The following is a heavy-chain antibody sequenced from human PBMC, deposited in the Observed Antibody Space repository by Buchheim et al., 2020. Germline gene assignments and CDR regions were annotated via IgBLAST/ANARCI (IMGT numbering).Heavy chain of an antibody. Sequence: QLDQSGAEVKKPGSSVKVSCKAYGGTFSSYVISWVRQAPGKGLEWMGGIIPILETTNYAQKFQGRLTIAADKSRNTAYMELRSLRSDDTAVYYCARGRTYFDWLTDYWGQGTL. CDR1: GGTFSSYV. J-gene: IGHJ4*02. V-gene: IGHV1-69*06. CDR3: ARGRTYFDWLTDY. D-gene: IGHD3-9*01. CDR2: IIPILETT.